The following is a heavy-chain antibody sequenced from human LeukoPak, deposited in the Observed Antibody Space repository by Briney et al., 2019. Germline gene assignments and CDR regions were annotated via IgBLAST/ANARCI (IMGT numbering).Heavy chain of an antibody. Sequence: PGGSLRLSCAASGFTVSSNYMSWVRQAPGKGLEWVSVIYSGGSTYYADSVKGRFTISRDNSKNTLYLQMNSLRAEDTAVYYCASSSGWYGYYYYGMDVWGQGTTVTVSS. J-gene: IGHJ6*02. CDR3: ASSSGWYGYYYYGMDV. D-gene: IGHD6-19*01. CDR2: IYSGGST. CDR1: GFTVSSNY. V-gene: IGHV3-53*01.